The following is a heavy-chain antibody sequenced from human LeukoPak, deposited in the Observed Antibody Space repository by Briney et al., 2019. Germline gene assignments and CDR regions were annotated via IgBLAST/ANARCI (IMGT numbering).Heavy chain of an antibody. CDR2: IIPIFGTA. D-gene: IGHD4-11*01. J-gene: IGHJ4*02. V-gene: IGHV1-69*05. CDR1: GGTFSSYA. Sequence: ASVKVSCKASGGTFSSYAISWVRQAPGQGLEWMGGIIPIFGTANYAQKFQGRVTITTDESASTAYMELSSLRSEDTAVYYCARGEGGVTTPFDYWGQGTLVTVSS. CDR3: ARGEGGVTTPFDY.